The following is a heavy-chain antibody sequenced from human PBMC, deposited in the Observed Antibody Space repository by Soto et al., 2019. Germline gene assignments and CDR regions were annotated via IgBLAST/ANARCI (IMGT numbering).Heavy chain of an antibody. Sequence: PSFQGHVTISADKSISTAYLQWSSLKASDTAMYYCASLVVPAAMGRDYWGQGTLVTVSS. D-gene: IGHD2-2*01. V-gene: IGHV5-10-1*01. CDR3: ASLVVPAAMGRDY. J-gene: IGHJ4*02.